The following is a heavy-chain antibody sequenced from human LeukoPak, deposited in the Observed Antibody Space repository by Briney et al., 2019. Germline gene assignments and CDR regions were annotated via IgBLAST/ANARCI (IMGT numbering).Heavy chain of an antibody. CDR3: ARAGVYGSVSYYRYYFDY. CDR1: GYTFTSYA. Sequence: ASVKVSCKASGYTFTSYAMHWVRQAPGQRLEWMGWINAGNGNTKYSQEFQGRVTITRDTSASTAYMELSSLRSEDMAVYYCARAGVYGSVSYYRYYFDYWGQGTLVTVSS. CDR2: INAGNGNT. V-gene: IGHV1-3*03. J-gene: IGHJ4*02. D-gene: IGHD3-10*01.